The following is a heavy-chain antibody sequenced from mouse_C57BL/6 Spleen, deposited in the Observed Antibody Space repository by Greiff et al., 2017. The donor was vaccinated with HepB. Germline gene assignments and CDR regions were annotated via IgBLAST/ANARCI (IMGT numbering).Heavy chain of an antibody. CDR3: ARGVYYYGSSDDYYYAMDY. CDR2: ILPGSGST. CDR1: GYTFTGYW. V-gene: IGHV1-9*01. J-gene: IGHJ4*01. D-gene: IGHD1-1*01. Sequence: VQLQQSGAELMKPGASVKLSCKATGYTFTGYWIEWVKQRPGHGLEWIGEILPGSGSTNYNEKFKGKATFTADTSSNTAYMQLSSLTTEDSAIYYCARGVYYYGSSDDYYYAMDYWGQGTSVTVSS.